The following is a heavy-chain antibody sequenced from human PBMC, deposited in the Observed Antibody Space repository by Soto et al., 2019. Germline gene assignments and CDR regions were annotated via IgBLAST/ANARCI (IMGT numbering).Heavy chain of an antibody. Sequence: SETLSLTCTFSCDSITYINNHYYSWFRLPPGKDLKWIGYISDIAYTSYNPSLKGRVSISVDTSKNQFSLKLSSVTAADTAVYYCARLKAVTGAADWFDPWGQGTRVTVS. J-gene: IGHJ5*02. V-gene: IGHV4-61*05. CDR3: ARLKAVTGAADWFDP. CDR2: ISDIAYT. D-gene: IGHD3-10*01. CDR1: CDSITYINNHY.